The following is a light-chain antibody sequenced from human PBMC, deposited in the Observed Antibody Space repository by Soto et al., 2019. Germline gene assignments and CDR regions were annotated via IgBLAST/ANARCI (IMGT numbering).Light chain of an antibody. V-gene: IGKV3D-20*02. CDR2: GAA. Sequence: GLTQSPGTLSLSPGERATLSCRASHIVSSSYLAWYQQKPGQAPRLLIYGAASRATGIPDRFSGSGSGTDFTLTISSLEPEDFAVYYCQQRSNWPPGTFGQGTKVDIK. CDR1: HIVSSSY. CDR3: QQRSNWPPGT. J-gene: IGKJ1*01.